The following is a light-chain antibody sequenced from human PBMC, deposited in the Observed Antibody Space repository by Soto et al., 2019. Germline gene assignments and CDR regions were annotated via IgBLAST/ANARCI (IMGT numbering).Light chain of an antibody. CDR1: QDISRW. Sequence: DVQMTQSPSSVSASVGDRVTINCRASQDISRWVAWYQQKPGQAPKFLIYAASNLQSGDPSRFCVCGSGTDFALTIISMLPEDFATYSCQQGNNLPVTFGQGTRREMK. CDR3: QQGNNLPVT. J-gene: IGKJ5*01. V-gene: IGKV1D-12*01. CDR2: AAS.